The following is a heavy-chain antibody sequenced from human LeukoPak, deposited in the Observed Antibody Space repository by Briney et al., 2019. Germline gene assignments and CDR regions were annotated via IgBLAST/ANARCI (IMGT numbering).Heavy chain of an antibody. V-gene: IGHV4-31*03. CDR1: GGSISSGGYY. CDR2: IYYSGST. Sequence: SETLSLTCTVSGGSISSGGYYWSWIPQHPGKGLEWIGYIYYSGSTYYNPSLKSRVTISVDTSKNQFSLKLSSVTAADTAVYYCARERNYDFWSGYYTRYFDLWGRGTLVTVSS. J-gene: IGHJ2*01. CDR3: ARERNYDFWSGYYTRYFDL. D-gene: IGHD3-3*01.